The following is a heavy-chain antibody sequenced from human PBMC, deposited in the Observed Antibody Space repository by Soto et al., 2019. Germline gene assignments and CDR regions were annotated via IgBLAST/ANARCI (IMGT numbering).Heavy chain of an antibody. Sequence: XETLSIHFSVSGGSVRSGRYYWTWIRQPPGKGLEWIGYIYQSGTTNYNASLKSRVTISIDTSKNQFLLKLNSVTAADTAVYYCARDSSGRHDDWAQGTLVTVSS. J-gene: IGHJ4*02. CDR1: GGSVRSGRYY. CDR2: IYQSGTT. V-gene: IGHV4-61*01. D-gene: IGHD3-22*01. CDR3: ARDSSGRHDD.